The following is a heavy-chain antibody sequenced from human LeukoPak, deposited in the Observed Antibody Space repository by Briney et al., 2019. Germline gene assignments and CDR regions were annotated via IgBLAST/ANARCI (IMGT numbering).Heavy chain of an antibody. Sequence: ASVKVSCKASGYTFTSYDVSWVRLAPGQGLEWMGGISGYNGNRNYSQTLQGRVTMTTDTSTTTDYMELRSLRSDDTAMYYCARGFGSGSYYYYMDVWGKGTTVTVSS. V-gene: IGHV1-18*01. CDR3: ARGFGSGSYYYYMDV. CDR2: ISGYNGNR. J-gene: IGHJ6*03. CDR1: GYTFTSYD. D-gene: IGHD3-10*01.